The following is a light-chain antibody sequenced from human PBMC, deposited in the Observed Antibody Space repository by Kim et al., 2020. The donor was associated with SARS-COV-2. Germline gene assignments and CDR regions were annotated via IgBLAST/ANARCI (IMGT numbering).Light chain of an antibody. Sequence: SSELTQDPTVSVALGQTVRITCQGDNLITYYASWYQQKPGQAPILVMYNKNIRPSGIPDRFSGSFSGNTASLTITGAQAEDEADYYCSSRDNIGNLRVFGGGTQLTVL. CDR3: SSRDNIGNLRV. CDR2: NKN. J-gene: IGLJ3*02. CDR1: NLITYY. V-gene: IGLV3-19*01.